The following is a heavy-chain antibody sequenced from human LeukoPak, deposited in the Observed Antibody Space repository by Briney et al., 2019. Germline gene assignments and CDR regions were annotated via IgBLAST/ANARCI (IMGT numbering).Heavy chain of an antibody. V-gene: IGHV3-7*01. Sequence: GGSLRLSCAASGFTFSSYWMGWVRQAPGMGLEWVATIKQDGSEKYYLDSVEGRFTISRDNAKNSLFLQMNSLRAEDTAVYYCAGARGWEFSSWGQGTLVTVSS. CDR1: GFTFSSYW. CDR2: IKQDGSEK. D-gene: IGHD1-26*01. CDR3: AGARGWEFSS. J-gene: IGHJ5*02.